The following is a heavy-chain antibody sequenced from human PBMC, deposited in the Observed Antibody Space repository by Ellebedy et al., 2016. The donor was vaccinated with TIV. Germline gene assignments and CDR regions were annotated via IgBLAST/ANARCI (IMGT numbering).Heavy chain of an antibody. V-gene: IGHV3-43*01. D-gene: IGHD5-24*01. CDR3: ARGGYNFDY. CDR1: GFTFDDYT. Sequence: GESLKISCAASGFTFDDYTMHWVRQAPGKGLEWVSLISWDGGSTYYAHSVKGRFTISRDNSKNSLYLQMNSLRTEDTALYYCARGGYNFDYWGQGTLVTVSS. CDR2: ISWDGGST. J-gene: IGHJ4*02.